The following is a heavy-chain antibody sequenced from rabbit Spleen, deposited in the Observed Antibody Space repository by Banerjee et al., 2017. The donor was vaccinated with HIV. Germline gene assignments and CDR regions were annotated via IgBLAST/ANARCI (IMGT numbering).Heavy chain of an antibody. J-gene: IGHJ2*01. CDR3: ARNYVNAFDP. D-gene: IGHD1-1*01. CDR2: IDTSNGDT. CDR1: GFSFSSNW. Sequence: LEESGGGLVKPGGTLTLTCTVSGFSFSSNWICWVRQAPGKGLEWIACIDTSNGDTDYANWPKGRFTISKTSSTTVTLQMTSLTAADTATYFCARNYVNAFDPCGQGTLVTVS. V-gene: IGHV1S45*01.